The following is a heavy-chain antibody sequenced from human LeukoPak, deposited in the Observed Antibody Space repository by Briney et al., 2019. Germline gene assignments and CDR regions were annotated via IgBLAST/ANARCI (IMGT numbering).Heavy chain of an antibody. CDR1: GFSFSSYD. CDR2: IRTSGDST. CDR3: AKGLFDSSGYSEHFDY. Sequence: GGSLRLSCAASGFSFSSYDMSWVRQAPGKGLEWVSGIRTSGDSTYYADSVKGRFTISRDNSRDTLNLQMNSLRAEDTAVYYCAKGLFDSSGYSEHFDYWGQGTQVTASS. V-gene: IGHV3-23*01. D-gene: IGHD3-22*01. J-gene: IGHJ4*02.